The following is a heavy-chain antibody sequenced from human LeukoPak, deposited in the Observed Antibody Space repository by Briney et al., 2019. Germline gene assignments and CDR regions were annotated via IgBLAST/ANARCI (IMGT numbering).Heavy chain of an antibody. Sequence: GRSLRLSCAAAGFPFDYYAMHWLRQAPGKGLEWVSVISLNSGHIVYADSVKGRFTMSRDNAKNSLYLQMNSLRDEDRALYHCVREYQHGYTYGYFDYWGRGTLVSVTS. CDR1: GFPFDYYA. J-gene: IGHJ4*02. CDR3: VREYQHGYTYGYFDY. D-gene: IGHD5-18*01. CDR2: ISLNSGHI. V-gene: IGHV3-9*01.